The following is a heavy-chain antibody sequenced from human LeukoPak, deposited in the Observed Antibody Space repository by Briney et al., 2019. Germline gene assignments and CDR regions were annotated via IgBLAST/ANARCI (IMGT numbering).Heavy chain of an antibody. CDR1: GFTFSSYA. Sequence: GGSLRLSCSASGFTFSSYAMHWVRQAPGKGLEWVSYITTGSSSYTNYADSVKGRFTISRDNAKNSLYLQMNSLRAEDTGVYYCARGRELLDYWGQGTLVTVSS. CDR2: ITTGSSSYT. J-gene: IGHJ4*02. CDR3: ARGRELLDY. V-gene: IGHV3-21*05. D-gene: IGHD2-15*01.